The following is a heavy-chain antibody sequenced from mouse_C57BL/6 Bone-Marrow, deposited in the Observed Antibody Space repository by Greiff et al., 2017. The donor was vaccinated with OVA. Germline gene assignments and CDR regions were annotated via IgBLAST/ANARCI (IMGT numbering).Heavy chain of an antibody. CDR2: IHPNSGST. D-gene: IGHD2-1*01. CDR1: GYTFTSYW. J-gene: IGHJ3*01. Sequence: QVQLQQPGAELVKPGASVKLSCKASGYTFTSYWMHWVKQRPGQGLEWIGIIHPNSGSTNYNEKFKSKATLTVDKSSSTAYMQLSSLTSEDSAVYYCARSGYGNGAYWGQGTLVTVSA. V-gene: IGHV1-64*01. CDR3: ARSGYGNGAY.